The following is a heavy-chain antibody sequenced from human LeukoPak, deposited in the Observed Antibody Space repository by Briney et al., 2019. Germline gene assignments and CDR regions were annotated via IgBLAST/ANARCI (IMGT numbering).Heavy chain of an antibody. Sequence: GESLKISCAASGFTFRSYAMTWVRQAPGKGLEWVSFISGSGGSTYYADSVKGRFTISKGKSRNTLFLQMNSLRAEDTAVYYCATVPRSGYYYFDYWGQGTLVTVSS. CDR2: ISGSGGST. J-gene: IGHJ4*02. CDR3: ATVPRSGYYYFDY. V-gene: IGHV3-23*01. D-gene: IGHD5-12*01. CDR1: GFTFRSYA.